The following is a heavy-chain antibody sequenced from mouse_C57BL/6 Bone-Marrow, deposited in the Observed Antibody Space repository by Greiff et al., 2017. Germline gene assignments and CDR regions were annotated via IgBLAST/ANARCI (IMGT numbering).Heavy chain of an antibody. J-gene: IGHJ4*01. D-gene: IGHD2-12*01. CDR3: AREELRQMDY. CDR1: GYTFTSYW. V-gene: IGHV1-64*01. Sequence: VQLQQPGAELVKPGASVKLSCKASGYTFTSYWMHWVKQRPGQGLEWIGMIHPNSGSTNYNEKFKSKATLTVDKSSSTAYMQRSSLTSEDSAVYDGAREELRQMDYWGQGTSVTVSS. CDR2: IHPNSGST.